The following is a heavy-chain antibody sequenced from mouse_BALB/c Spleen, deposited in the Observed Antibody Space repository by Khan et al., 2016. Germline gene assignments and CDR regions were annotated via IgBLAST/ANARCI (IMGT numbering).Heavy chain of an antibody. D-gene: IGHD2-2*01. CDR2: INPDSSTI. Sequence: EVKLLESGGGLVQPGGSLKLSCAASGFDFSRYWMSWVRQAPGKGLEWIGEINPDSSTINYTPSLKDKFIIYRDNAKNTLYLQMSRVRAKVTALYYCANQGEYGYDVYWCQGTTLTVSS. CDR1: GFDFSRYW. V-gene: IGHV4-1*02. J-gene: IGHJ2*01. CDR3: ANQGEYGYDVY.